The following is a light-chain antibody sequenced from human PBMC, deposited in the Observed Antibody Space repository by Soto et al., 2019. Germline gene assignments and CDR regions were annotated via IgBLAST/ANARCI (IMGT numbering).Light chain of an antibody. CDR2: GAS. CDR1: QSISSSH. Sequence: EMVLTQSPGTLSLSQGERATLSCRASQSISSSHLAWYQQKPGQAPRLLIYGASNRATGIPDRFSGSGSGTDFTLTISRLEPEDFAVYYCQQYGTSPRTFGQGTKVEIK. CDR3: QQYGTSPRT. J-gene: IGKJ1*01. V-gene: IGKV3-20*01.